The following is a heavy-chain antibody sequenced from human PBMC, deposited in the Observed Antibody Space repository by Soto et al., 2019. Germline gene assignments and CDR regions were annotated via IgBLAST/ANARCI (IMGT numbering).Heavy chain of an antibody. Sequence: PACSMGLGSGTSRYAFRVSAMNCFRQAPGKGLEWVASLKQDGREKYYVDSVKGRFTISRDNAKNSLYLQVNSLRAEDTAVYYCARDRQEAGLHFAYWGKGTLVTVSS. J-gene: IGHJ4*02. CDR1: RYAFRVSA. D-gene: IGHD6-19*01. V-gene: IGHV3-7*01. CDR3: ARDRQEAGLHFAY. CDR2: LKQDGREK.